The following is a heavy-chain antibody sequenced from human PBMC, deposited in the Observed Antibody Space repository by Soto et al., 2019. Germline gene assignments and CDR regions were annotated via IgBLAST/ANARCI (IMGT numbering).Heavy chain of an antibody. V-gene: IGHV4-59*01. CDR2: IYYSGGT. J-gene: IGHJ5*02. CDR1: GGSISSYR. Sequence: SETLSLTCTVSGGSISSYRWSWIRQPPGKGLEWIGYIYYSGGTNYNPSLKSRVTISVDTSKNQFSLKLSSVTAADTAVYYCARDERIYCSSTSCPRWFDPWGQGTQVTVAS. D-gene: IGHD2-2*01. CDR3: ARDERIYCSSTSCPRWFDP.